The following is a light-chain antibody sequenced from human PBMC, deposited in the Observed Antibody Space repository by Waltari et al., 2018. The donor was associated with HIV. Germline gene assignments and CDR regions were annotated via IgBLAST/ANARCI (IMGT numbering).Light chain of an antibody. CDR1: SSDVGNHNL. J-gene: IGLJ2*01. Sequence: QSALAQPASVSDSPGQSITIPCTGHSSDVGNHNLVSWYQQHPGKVPKPIIYEVTKRPSGVSNRFSGSKSGNTASLTISGLQAEDEADYYCCSYAASRSVVFGGGTKLTVL. CDR2: EVT. V-gene: IGLV2-23*02. CDR3: CSYAASRSVV.